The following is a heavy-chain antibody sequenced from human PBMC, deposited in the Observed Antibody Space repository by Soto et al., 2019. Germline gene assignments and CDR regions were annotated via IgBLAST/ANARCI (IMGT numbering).Heavy chain of an antibody. CDR1: GGTFSSYA. CDR3: ARVLSTSDTADDYYYYYGMDV. CDR2: IIPIFGTA. D-gene: IGHD5-18*01. Sequence: RASVKVYCKAAGGTFSSYAISWVRQAPGQGLEWMGGIIPIFGTANYAQKFQGRVTITADESTSTAYMELSSLRSEDTAVYYCARVLSTSDTADDYYYYYGMDVWGQGTTVTVSS. V-gene: IGHV1-69*13. J-gene: IGHJ6*02.